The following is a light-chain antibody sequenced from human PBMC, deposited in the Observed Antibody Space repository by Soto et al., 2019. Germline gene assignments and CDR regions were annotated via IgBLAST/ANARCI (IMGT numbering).Light chain of an antibody. CDR1: QSMSSW. CDR2: KAS. CDR3: QQYQSYSH. V-gene: IGKV1-5*03. J-gene: IGKJ1*01. Sequence: DIQMTQSPSTLSASVGDKVTITCRASQSMSSWLAWYQQKPGKAPKLLIYKASILESGVPSRFSASGSGTEFTLTLSSLQPDDFATYYCQQYQSYSHFGQGTKVEIK.